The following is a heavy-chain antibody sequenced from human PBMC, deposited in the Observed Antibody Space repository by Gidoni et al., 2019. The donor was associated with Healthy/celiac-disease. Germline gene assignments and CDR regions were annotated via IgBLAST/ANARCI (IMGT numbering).Heavy chain of an antibody. Sequence: EVQLVESGGGLVQPGGCLRLFCAAHGFTFRSYSMNWVRQAPGKGLEWVSYISSSSSTIYYADSAKGRFTISRDNAKNSLYLQMNSLRAEDTAVYYCARTRVKIAAAGSTDYWGQGTLVTVSS. J-gene: IGHJ4*02. D-gene: IGHD6-13*01. CDR2: ISSSSSTI. CDR3: ARTRVKIAAAGSTDY. CDR1: GFTFRSYS. V-gene: IGHV3-48*01.